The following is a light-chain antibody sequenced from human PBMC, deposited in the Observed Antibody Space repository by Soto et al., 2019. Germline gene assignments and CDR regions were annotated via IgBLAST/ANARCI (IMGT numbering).Light chain of an antibody. CDR3: QQDNNWPAET. Sequence: EIVMTQSPATLSVSPGERATLSCRASQSVSSNLAWYQQKPGQAPRLLIYGASTRATGIPARFSGSGSGTEFTPTISSLQSEDLAVYYCQQDNNWPAETFGQGTKVEIK. CDR1: QSVSSN. CDR2: GAS. J-gene: IGKJ1*01. V-gene: IGKV3-15*01.